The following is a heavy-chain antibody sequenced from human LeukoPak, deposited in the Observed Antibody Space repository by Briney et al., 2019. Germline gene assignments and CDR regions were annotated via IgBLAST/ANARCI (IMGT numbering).Heavy chain of an antibody. CDR3: ARGRYGPRLGN. CDR2: INNSGST. V-gene: IGHV4-34*01. J-gene: IGHJ4*02. CDR1: AASSSDSY. D-gene: IGHD3-16*01. Sequence: SETLSLTCAVYAASSSDSYWSWIRQSPEKGLEWIGEINNSGSTSYNPSLNSRVIMSVDRSKNQFSLRLTSVTAADTAVYYCARGRYGPRLGNWGQGTLVTVS.